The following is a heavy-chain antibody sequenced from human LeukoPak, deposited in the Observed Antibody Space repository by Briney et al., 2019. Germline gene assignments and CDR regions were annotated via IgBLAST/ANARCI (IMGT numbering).Heavy chain of an antibody. CDR1: GFTFSSYW. D-gene: IGHD6-6*01. J-gene: IGHJ4*02. CDR3: ARGGAARPDF. CDR2: IKADGGEK. Sequence: TGGSLRLSCAASGFTFSSYWMSWVRQAPGKGLEWVAKIKADGGEKDHVDSVKGRFTISRDNAKNSLYLQMNSLRVEDTAVYYCARGGAARPDFWGQGTLVTVSS. V-gene: IGHV3-7*01.